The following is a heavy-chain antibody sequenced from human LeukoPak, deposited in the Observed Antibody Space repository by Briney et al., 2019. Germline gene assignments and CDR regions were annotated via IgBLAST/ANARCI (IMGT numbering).Heavy chain of an antibody. CDR2: IYHSGST. V-gene: IGHV4-39*01. J-gene: IGHJ5*02. Sequence: SETLSLTCTVSGGSISSSSYYWGWIRQPPGKGLEWIGYIYHSGSTYYNPSLKSRVTISVDTSKNQFSLKLRSVTAADTAVYYYARHQSMTWFAPWGQGTLVTVSS. CDR3: ARHQSMTWFAP. CDR1: GGSISSSSYY.